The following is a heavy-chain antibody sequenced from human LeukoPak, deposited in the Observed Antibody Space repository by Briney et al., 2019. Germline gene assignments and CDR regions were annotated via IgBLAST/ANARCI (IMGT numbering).Heavy chain of an antibody. CDR1: GFTFSSYA. Sequence: GGSLRLSCAASGFTFSSYAMSWVRQAPGKGREWVSGTSGTGISTYYADSVKGRFTISRDNSKNTLYLQMNSLRAEDTAVYYCAKFACSSTSCSLPFEYWGQGTLVTVSS. J-gene: IGHJ4*02. D-gene: IGHD2-2*01. CDR2: TSGTGIST. V-gene: IGHV3-23*01. CDR3: AKFACSSTSCSLPFEY.